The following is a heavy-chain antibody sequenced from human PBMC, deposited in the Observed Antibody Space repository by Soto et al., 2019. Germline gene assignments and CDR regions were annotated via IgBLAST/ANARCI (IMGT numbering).Heavy chain of an antibody. V-gene: IGHV1-18*01. J-gene: IGHJ4*02. CDR1: GDTLTSYG. Sequence: QLQLVQSGVEVKKPGSSLKVSCQASGDTLTSYGISWVRQAPGQGLEWMGWVSPYSGNTNYSPKVQGRVTLTTDTTTSTTYMELRSLTSDDTAVYYYAAGTFLGPWQYWGQGTLVTVSS. D-gene: IGHD3-10*01. CDR2: VSPYSGNT. CDR3: AAGTFLGPWQY.